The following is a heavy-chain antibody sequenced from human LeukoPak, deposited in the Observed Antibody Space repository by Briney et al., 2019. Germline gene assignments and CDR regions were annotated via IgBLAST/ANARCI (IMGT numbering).Heavy chain of an antibody. Sequence: GASVKVSCKASGYTFTGYYMHWVRQAPGQGLEWMGWINPNSGGTNYAQKFQGRVTMTRDTSISTAYMELSRLRSDDTAVYYCARDFEGVMVATRNYYYYMDVWGKGTTVTISS. D-gene: IGHD3-3*01. CDR2: INPNSGGT. CDR1: GYTFTGYY. V-gene: IGHV1-2*02. CDR3: ARDFEGVMVATRNYYYYMDV. J-gene: IGHJ6*03.